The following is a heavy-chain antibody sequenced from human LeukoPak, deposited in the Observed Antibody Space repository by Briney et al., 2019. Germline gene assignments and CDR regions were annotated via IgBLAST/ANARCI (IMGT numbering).Heavy chain of an antibody. CDR3: ARGRYSSSWSTGLNWFDP. J-gene: IGHJ5*02. CDR2: ISYDGSNK. V-gene: IGHV3-30-3*01. D-gene: IGHD6-13*01. CDR1: GFTFSSYA. Sequence: PGGSLRLSCAASGFTFSSYAMHWVSQAPGKGLEWVAVISYDGSNKYYADSVKGRFTISRDNSKNTLYLQMNSLRAEDTAVYYCARGRYSSSWSTGLNWFDPWGQGTLVTVSS.